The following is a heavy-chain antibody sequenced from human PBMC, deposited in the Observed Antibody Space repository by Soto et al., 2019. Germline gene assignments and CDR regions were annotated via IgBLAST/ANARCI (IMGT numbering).Heavy chain of an antibody. Sequence: PSETLSRTCAVYGGSFSGYYWSWIRQPPGKGLEWIGEINHSGSTNYNPSLKSRVTISVDTSKNQFSLKLSSVTAADTAVYYCARLLGKAVAGTPTYNWFDPWGQGTLVTVSS. CDR2: INHSGST. D-gene: IGHD6-19*01. CDR1: GGSFSGYY. CDR3: ARLLGKAVAGTPTYNWFDP. J-gene: IGHJ5*02. V-gene: IGHV4-34*01.